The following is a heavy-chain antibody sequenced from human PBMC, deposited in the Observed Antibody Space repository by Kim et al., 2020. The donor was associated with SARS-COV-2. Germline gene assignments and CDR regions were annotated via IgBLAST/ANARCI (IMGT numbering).Heavy chain of an antibody. V-gene: IGHV3-30*02. Sequence: ADSVKGRFNISRDNAKITLYLQMNSLRAEDTAVYYCAHGPSYCGGDCYLSRWGQGTLVTVSP. CDR3: AHGPSYCGGDCYLSR. J-gene: IGHJ4*02. D-gene: IGHD2-21*02.